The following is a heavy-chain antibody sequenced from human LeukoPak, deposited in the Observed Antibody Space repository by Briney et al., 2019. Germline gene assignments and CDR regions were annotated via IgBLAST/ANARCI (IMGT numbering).Heavy chain of an antibody. CDR1: GFTFSDHF. CDR2: SRNKAKSYTT. CDR3: VRVGSVAGSDYLDY. D-gene: IGHD6-19*01. Sequence: GGSLRLSCAVSGFTFSDHFLDWARQAPRKGLEWVGRSRNKAKSYTTEYAASVKGRFTISRDDSKNSLSLQMNSLKTEDTAVYYCVRVGSVAGSDYLDYWGQGTLVTVSS. V-gene: IGHV3-72*01. J-gene: IGHJ4*02.